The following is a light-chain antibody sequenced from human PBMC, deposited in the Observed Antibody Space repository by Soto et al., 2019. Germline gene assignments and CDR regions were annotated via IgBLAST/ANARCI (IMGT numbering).Light chain of an antibody. J-gene: IGLJ3*02. Sequence: QSVLTQPPSASGPPGQRVTISCSGSSSTIGNNAVDWYQQLPGTAPKLLIYGHDQRPLVVPDRFSASRSGTSATLAISGLQPGDEGIYYCAVWGDKLDGPGVFGGGTKLTVL. V-gene: IGLV1-44*01. CDR1: SSTIGNNA. CDR2: GHD. CDR3: AVWGDKLDGPGV.